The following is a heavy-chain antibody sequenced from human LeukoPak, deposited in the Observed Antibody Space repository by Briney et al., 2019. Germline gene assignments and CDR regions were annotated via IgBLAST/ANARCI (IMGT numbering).Heavy chain of an antibody. CDR2: INPNSGGT. D-gene: IGHD2-15*01. V-gene: IGHV1-2*02. CDR1: GYTFTGYY. J-gene: IGHJ3*02. Sequence: GASVKVSCKASGYTFTGYYMHWVRQAPGQGLEWMGWINPNSGGTNYAQKFQGRVTMTRDTSTSTAYMELSRLRSDDTAVYYCASGREYCSGGSCYSSDDAFDIWGQGTMVTVSS. CDR3: ASGREYCSGGSCYSSDDAFDI.